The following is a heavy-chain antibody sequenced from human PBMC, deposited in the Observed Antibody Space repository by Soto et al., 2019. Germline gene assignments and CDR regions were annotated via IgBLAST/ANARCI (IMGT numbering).Heavy chain of an antibody. Sequence: SETLSLTCCVSGSSISSSSYFWGWIRQPPGKGLEWIGSIYYSGCTYYNPSLKSRVTVSVDTSKNQFSLNLSSVTAADTAVYYCARHPSDFWFDPWGQGTLVTVSS. CDR2: IYYSGCT. D-gene: IGHD2-21*02. CDR3: ARHPSDFWFDP. CDR1: GSSISSSSYF. J-gene: IGHJ5*02. V-gene: IGHV4-39*01.